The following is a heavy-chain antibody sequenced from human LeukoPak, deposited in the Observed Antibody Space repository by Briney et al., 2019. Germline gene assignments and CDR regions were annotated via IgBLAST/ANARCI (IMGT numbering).Heavy chain of an antibody. CDR2: INPSGGST. CDR3: ARGPIIRYYYYYMDV. V-gene: IGHV1-46*01. D-gene: IGHD3-3*02. J-gene: IGHJ6*03. CDR1: GYTFTSYY. Sequence: ASVKVSCKASGYTFTSYYMHWVRQAPGQGLEWMGIINPSGGSTSYAQKFQGRVTMTRDMSTSTVYMELSSLRSEDTAVYYCARGPIIRYYYYYMDVWGKGTTVTVSS.